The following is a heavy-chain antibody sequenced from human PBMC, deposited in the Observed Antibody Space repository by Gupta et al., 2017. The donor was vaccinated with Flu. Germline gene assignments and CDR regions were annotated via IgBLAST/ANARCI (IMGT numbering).Heavy chain of an antibody. J-gene: IGHJ6*02. CDR3: ARRGGDYYYYYGMDV. D-gene: IGHD3-10*01. Sequence: MPGEGLEWMGIIDPGDSDTRYSPSYQGQVTISADKSISTAYLQCSSLKASDTAMYYCARRGGDYYYYYGMDVWCQGTTVTVSS. CDR2: IDPGDSDT. V-gene: IGHV5-51*01.